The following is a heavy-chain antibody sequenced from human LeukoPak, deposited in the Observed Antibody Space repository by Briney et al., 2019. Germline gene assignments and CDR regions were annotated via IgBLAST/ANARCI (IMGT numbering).Heavy chain of an antibody. CDR2: ISDGGGST. J-gene: IGHJ4*02. D-gene: IGHD6-6*01. V-gene: IGHV3-23*01. CDR3: AKRIEYSSSSAYFDF. Sequence: GGSLRLSCAASGFTFSSYAMSWVRQAPGQGLEWVSAISDGGGSTYYADSVKGRFTISRDNSKNTLYLQMNSLRADDTAVYYCAKRIEYSSSSAYFDFWGQGTLVTVSS. CDR1: GFTFSSYA.